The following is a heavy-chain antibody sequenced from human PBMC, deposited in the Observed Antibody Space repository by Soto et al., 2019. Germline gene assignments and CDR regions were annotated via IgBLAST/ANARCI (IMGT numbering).Heavy chain of an antibody. CDR3: ARAEAKTTEWFDP. J-gene: IGHJ5*02. Sequence: PSETLSLTCTVSGGSVSSGSYYWSWIRQPPGKGLEWIGYIYYSGSTNYNPSLKSRVTISVDTSKNQFSLKLSSVTAADTAVYYCARAEAKTTEWFDPWGQGTLVTVSS. V-gene: IGHV4-61*01. D-gene: IGHD4-4*01. CDR1: GGSVSSGSYY. CDR2: IYYSGST.